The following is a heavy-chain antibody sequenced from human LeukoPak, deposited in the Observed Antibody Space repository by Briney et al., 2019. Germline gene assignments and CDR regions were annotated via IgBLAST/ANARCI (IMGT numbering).Heavy chain of an antibody. V-gene: IGHV4-61*02. J-gene: IGHJ4*02. CDR2: IYTTGNT. Sequence: SETLSLTCTVSGGSISSGSYYWSWIRQPAGKGLEWIGRIYTTGNTNYNPSLKSRVTISVDTSNNQFSLKLSSVTAADTAVYYCARDQGAAIPFDYWGQGTLVTVSS. D-gene: IGHD2-2*02. CDR1: GGSISSGSYY. CDR3: ARDQGAAIPFDY.